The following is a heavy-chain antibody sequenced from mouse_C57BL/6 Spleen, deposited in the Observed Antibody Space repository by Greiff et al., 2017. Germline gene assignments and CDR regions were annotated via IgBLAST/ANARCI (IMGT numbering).Heavy chain of an antibody. CDR1: GYTFTSYW. V-gene: IGHV1-5*01. CDR3: TRCHYYGSSPSYWYFDV. J-gene: IGHJ1*03. D-gene: IGHD1-1*01. Sequence: DVQLQESGTVLARPGASVKMSCKTSGYTFTSYWMHWVKQRPGQGLEWIGAIYPGNSDTSYNQKFKGQAKLTAVPSASTAYIELSSLTNEGSAVYYCTRCHYYGSSPSYWYFDVWGTGTTVTVSS. CDR2: IYPGNSDT.